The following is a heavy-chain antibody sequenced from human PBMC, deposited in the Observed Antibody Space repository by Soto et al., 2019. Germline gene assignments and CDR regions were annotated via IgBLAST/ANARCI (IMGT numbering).Heavy chain of an antibody. CDR1: GGTFSSYA. CDR3: ATGLDTAMVKWPSDY. V-gene: IGHV1-69*13. J-gene: IGHJ4*02. D-gene: IGHD5-18*01. Sequence: SVKFSCKASGGTFSSYAISWVRQAPGQGLEWMGGIIPIFGTANYAQKFQGRVTITADESTSTAYMELSSLRSEDTAVYYCATGLDTAMVKWPSDYWGQGTLVTVSS. CDR2: IIPIFGTA.